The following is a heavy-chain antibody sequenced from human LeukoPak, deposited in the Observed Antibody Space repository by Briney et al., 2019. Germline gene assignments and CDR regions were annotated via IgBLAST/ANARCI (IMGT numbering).Heavy chain of an antibody. J-gene: IGHJ4*02. V-gene: IGHV4-34*01. Sequence: PSETLSLTCAVYGGSFSGNYWSWIRQPPGKNLEWIGEINHSGNTNYNPSLKSRVTISLDTSKNQFSLKLHSVTAADTAMYYCTRSEPPYPFDSWGQGTLVTVSS. CDR2: INHSGNT. CDR1: GGSFSGNY. CDR3: TRSEPPYPFDS.